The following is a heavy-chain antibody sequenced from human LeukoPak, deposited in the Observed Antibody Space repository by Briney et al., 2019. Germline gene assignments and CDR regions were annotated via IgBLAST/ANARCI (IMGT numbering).Heavy chain of an antibody. Sequence: GASVKVSCKASGGTFSSYAISWVRQAPGQGLEWMGRIIPIFGTANYAQKFQGRVTITTDESTSTAYMELSSLRSEDTAVYYCARDRSLLGYSSSSGFDYWGQGTLVTVSS. J-gene: IGHJ4*02. CDR2: IIPIFGTA. CDR1: GGTFSSYA. CDR3: ARDRSLLGYSSSSGFDY. D-gene: IGHD6-6*01. V-gene: IGHV1-69*05.